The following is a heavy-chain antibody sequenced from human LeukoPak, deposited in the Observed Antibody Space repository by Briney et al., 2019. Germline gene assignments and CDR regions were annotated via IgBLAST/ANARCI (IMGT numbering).Heavy chain of an antibody. J-gene: IGHJ4*02. CDR2: IYYSGDT. CDR1: GASIGTSGHY. Sequence: SETLSLTCSVSGASIGTSGHYWSWIRQHPGKGLDWIGYIYYSGDTHYNASLRSRVSISVDTSQSQFSLKLSSVTAADTAVYYCARVLNYYDNSGYFYFFDYWGQGTPVTVSS. CDR3: ARVLNYYDNSGYFYFFDY. V-gene: IGHV4-31*03. D-gene: IGHD3-22*01.